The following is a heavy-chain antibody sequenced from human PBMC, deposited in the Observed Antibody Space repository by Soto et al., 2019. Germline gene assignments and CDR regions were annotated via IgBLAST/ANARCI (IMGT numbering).Heavy chain of an antibody. CDR2: ISSSSSYI. D-gene: IGHD2-15*01. J-gene: IGHJ3*02. Sequence: RRLSCAASGFTFSSYSMNWVRQAPGKGLEWVSSISSSSSYIYYADSVKGRFTISRDNAKNSLYLQMNSLRAEDTAVYYCASLVGPPPDAFDIWGQGTMVTVSS. CDR1: GFTFSSYS. CDR3: ASLVGPPPDAFDI. V-gene: IGHV3-21*01.